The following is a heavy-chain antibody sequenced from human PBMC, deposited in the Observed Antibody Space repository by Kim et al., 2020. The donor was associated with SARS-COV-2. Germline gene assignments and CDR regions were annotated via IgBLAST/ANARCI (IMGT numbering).Heavy chain of an antibody. V-gene: IGHV4-59*01. CDR2: IYYSGST. CDR3: ARGGYDYIWGSYRPDYYYYMDV. Sequence: SETLSLTCTVSGGSISSYYWSWIRQPPGKGLEWIGYIYYSGSTNYNPSLKSRVTLSVDTSKNQFSLKLSSVTAADTAVYYCARGGYDYIWGSYRPDYYYYMDVWGKGTTVTVSS. D-gene: IGHD3-16*02. CDR1: GGSISSYY. J-gene: IGHJ6*03.